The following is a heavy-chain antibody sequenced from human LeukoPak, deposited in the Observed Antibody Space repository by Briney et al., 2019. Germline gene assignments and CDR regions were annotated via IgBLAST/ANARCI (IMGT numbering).Heavy chain of an antibody. D-gene: IGHD7-27*01. CDR2: IRSKAFGETA. CDR3: TRDRGSSTLGDF. J-gene: IGHJ4*02. CDR1: GFTFGDYA. V-gene: IGHV3-49*04. Sequence: GGSLRLSCTVSGFTFGDYAINWVRQAPGKGLEWVGFIRSKAFGETAEYAASVKGRFTISRDDSKSIAYLQMNSLKTEDTAVYYCTRDRGSSTLGDFWGQGTLVTVSS.